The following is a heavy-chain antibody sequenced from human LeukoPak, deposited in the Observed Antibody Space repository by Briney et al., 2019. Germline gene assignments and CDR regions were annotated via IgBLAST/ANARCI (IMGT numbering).Heavy chain of an antibody. J-gene: IGHJ4*02. CDR1: GFTFDDYA. Sequence: GGSLRLSCAASGFTFDDYAMHWVRQAPGKGLEWVSGISWNSGSIGYADSVKGRFTISRDNSKNTLYLQMNSLRAEDTAVYYCANPGGAHDYWGQGTLVTVSS. CDR3: ANPGGAHDY. V-gene: IGHV3-9*01. D-gene: IGHD4/OR15-4a*01. CDR2: ISWNSGSI.